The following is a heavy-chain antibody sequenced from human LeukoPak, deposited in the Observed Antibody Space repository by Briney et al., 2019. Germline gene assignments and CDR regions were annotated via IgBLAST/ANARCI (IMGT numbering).Heavy chain of an antibody. CDR2: IYSGGST. D-gene: IGHD2-21*01. Sequence: PGGSLRLSCAASGFTVSSNYMNWVRQAPGKGLEWVSVIYSGGSTYYADSVKGRFTISRDYSKNTLYLQMNSLRAEDTALYYCAKDRAYGQFLWGNDYWGQGTLVTVSS. CDR3: AKDRAYGQFLWGNDY. J-gene: IGHJ4*02. CDR1: GFTVSSNY. V-gene: IGHV3-66*01.